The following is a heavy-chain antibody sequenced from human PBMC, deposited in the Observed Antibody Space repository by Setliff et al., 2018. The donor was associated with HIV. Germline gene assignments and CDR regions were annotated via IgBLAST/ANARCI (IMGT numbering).Heavy chain of an antibody. V-gene: IGHV4-59*01. Sequence: SETLSLTCTVSSDSIRFYYWTWIRQPPGKGLEWIGNIYYTGSTNYNPSLKSRITISIDTSKSQFSLKLTSVAAAYTAVYYCARDSGGYNYGFAVGSFDYWGQGALVTVSS. CDR2: IYYTGST. CDR3: ARDSGGYNYGFAVGSFDY. CDR1: SDSIRFYY. D-gene: IGHD5-18*01. J-gene: IGHJ4*02.